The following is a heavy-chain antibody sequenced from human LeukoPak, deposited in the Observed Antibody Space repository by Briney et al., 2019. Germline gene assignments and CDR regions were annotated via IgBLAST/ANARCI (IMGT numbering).Heavy chain of an antibody. Sequence: PGGSLRLSCAASGFTFSNYAMMWVRQPPGKGLEWVSSIVASYEGTFYANSVKGRFTISRDNSKGTLSLQMNSLRAEDTGVYYCAKGKAGGLVDLFDPWGQGTLVTVSS. D-gene: IGHD3/OR15-3a*01. CDR3: AKGKAGGLVDLFDP. CDR1: GFTFSNYA. J-gene: IGHJ5*02. CDR2: IVASYEGT. V-gene: IGHV3-23*01.